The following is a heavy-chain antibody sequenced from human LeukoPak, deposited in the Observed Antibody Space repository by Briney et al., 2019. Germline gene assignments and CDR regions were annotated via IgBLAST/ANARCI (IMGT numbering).Heavy chain of an antibody. J-gene: IGHJ3*02. Sequence: PSETLSLTCTVSGASISSYYWSWIRQPPGKGLEWIGYIYYSGSTNYNPSLKSRVTISVDTSKNQFSLKLSSVTAADTAVYYCAGEHYYGSGSYAFDIWGQGTMVTVSS. CDR2: IYYSGST. CDR3: AGEHYYGSGSYAFDI. CDR1: GASISSYY. D-gene: IGHD3-10*01. V-gene: IGHV4-59*01.